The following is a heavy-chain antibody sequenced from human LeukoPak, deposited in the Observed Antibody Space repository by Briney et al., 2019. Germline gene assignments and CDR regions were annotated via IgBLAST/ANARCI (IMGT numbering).Heavy chain of an antibody. V-gene: IGHV2-5*02. CDR1: GFSLNTRGVG. J-gene: IGHJ4*02. CDR2: IYWDDDR. Sequence: SGPTPVNPTQTLTLTCTFSGFSLNTRGVGVGWIRQPPGRALEWLALIYWDDDRRYSPSLKSRLTITKDTSKNEVVLTMTNMDPVDTATYYCAHRKNYYDSSVFDYWGQGTLVTVSS. CDR3: AHRKNYYDSSVFDY. D-gene: IGHD3-22*01.